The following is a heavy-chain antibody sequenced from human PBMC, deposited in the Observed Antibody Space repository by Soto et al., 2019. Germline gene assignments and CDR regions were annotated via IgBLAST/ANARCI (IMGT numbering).Heavy chain of an antibody. J-gene: IGHJ5*02. D-gene: IGHD4-17*01. Sequence: SETLSLTCAVSGGSISSGGYSWSWIRQPPGKGLEWIGYIYHSGSTYYNPSLKSRVTISVDTSKNQFSLKLSSVTAADTAVYYCATEQVTYGDYFRWFAPWGQGTLVTVSS. V-gene: IGHV4-30-2*01. CDR3: ATEQVTYGDYFRWFAP. CDR2: IYHSGST. CDR1: GGSISSGGYS.